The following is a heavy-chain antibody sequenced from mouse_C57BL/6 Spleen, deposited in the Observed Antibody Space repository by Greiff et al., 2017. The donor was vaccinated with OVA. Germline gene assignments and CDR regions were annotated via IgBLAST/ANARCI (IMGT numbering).Heavy chain of an antibody. CDR2: IYPTDSGT. J-gene: IGHJ2*01. Sequence: VQLQQPGAELVRPGSSVKLSCKASGYTFTSYWMDWVKQRPGQGLEWIGNIYPTDSGTNYNQKFKDKATLTVDKSSSTSYMLLSSLTSEDSAVYCCAREVYGSSYDYWGQGTTLTVSS. D-gene: IGHD1-1*01. V-gene: IGHV1-61*01. CDR1: GYTFTSYW. CDR3: AREVYGSSYDY.